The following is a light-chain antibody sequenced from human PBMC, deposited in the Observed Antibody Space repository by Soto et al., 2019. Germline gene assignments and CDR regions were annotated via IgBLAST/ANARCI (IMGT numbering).Light chain of an antibody. V-gene: IGKV3-20*01. CDR2: GAS. J-gene: IGKJ2*01. CDR3: QYYGSSPPTT. CDR1: QSVTSTY. Sequence: EFVLTQSPGTLSLSPGERAILSCRASQSVTSTYIAWYQQKPGQAPRLLIYGASSRATGIPDRFSGRGSGTDFTLTISRLEAEDFAVYCCQYYGSSPPTTFGQGTKLEIK.